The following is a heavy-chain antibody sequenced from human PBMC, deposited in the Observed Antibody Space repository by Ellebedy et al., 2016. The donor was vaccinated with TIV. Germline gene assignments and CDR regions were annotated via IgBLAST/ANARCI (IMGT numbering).Heavy chain of an antibody. V-gene: IGHV3-30*04. CDR3: AREERGYFVGY. J-gene: IGHJ4*01. CDR1: GFTFSSYA. CDR2: ISYAGSSD. D-gene: IGHD3-9*01. Sequence: PGGSLRLSCEASGFTFSSYAMNWVRQAPGKGLEWVSLISYAGSSDYYADSVKGRFTISRDSSNNTLSLQMKSLRAGDTAGYFCAREERGYFVGYWGHGTLVTVSS.